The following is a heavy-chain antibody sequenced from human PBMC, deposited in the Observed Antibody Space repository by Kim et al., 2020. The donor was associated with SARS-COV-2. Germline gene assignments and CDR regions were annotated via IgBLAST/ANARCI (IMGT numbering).Heavy chain of an antibody. CDR2: IYYSGST. D-gene: IGHD2-21*01. J-gene: IGHJ6*02. CDR1: GGSVSSGSYY. Sequence: SETLSLTCTVSGGSVSSGSYYWSWIRQPPGKGLEWIGYIYYSGSTNYNPSLKSRVTISVDTSKNQFSLKLSSVTAADTAVYYCARYRYGDYYYYGMDVWGQGTTVTVSS. V-gene: IGHV4-61*01. CDR3: ARYRYGDYYYYGMDV.